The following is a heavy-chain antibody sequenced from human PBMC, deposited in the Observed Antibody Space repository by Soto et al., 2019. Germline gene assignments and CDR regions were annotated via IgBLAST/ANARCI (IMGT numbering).Heavy chain of an antibody. CDR3: ARRPVPAANGVPYYYGMDV. V-gene: IGHV4-34*01. CDR1: GGSFSGYY. Sequence: SETLSLTCAVYGGSFSGYYWSWIRQPPGKGLEWIGEINHSGSTNYNPSLKSRVTISVDTSKNQFSLKLSSVTAADTAVYYCARRPVPAANGVPYYYGMDVWGQGTTVTVSS. D-gene: IGHD2-2*01. CDR2: INHSGST. J-gene: IGHJ6*02.